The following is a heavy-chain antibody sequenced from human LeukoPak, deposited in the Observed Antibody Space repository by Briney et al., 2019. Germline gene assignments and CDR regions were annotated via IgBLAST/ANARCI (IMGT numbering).Heavy chain of an antibody. D-gene: IGHD3-3*01. Sequence: ASVKVSCKVSGYTLTELSMHWVRQAPGKGLEWMGGFDPEDGETIYAQKFQGRVTMTEDTSTDTAYMELNSLRSEDTAVYYCATGITIFGVVRWAFDIWGQGTMVTVSS. V-gene: IGHV1-24*01. CDR2: FDPEDGET. CDR1: GYTLTELS. CDR3: ATGITIFGVVRWAFDI. J-gene: IGHJ3*02.